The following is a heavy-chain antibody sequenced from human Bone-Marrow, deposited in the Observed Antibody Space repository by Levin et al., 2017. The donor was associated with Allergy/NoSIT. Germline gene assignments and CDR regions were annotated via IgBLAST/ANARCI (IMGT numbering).Heavy chain of an antibody. CDR3: AREGPSGSGYYYYGMDV. D-gene: IGHD3-10*01. J-gene: IGHJ6*02. Sequence: SVKVSCKASGGTFSSYAISWVRQAPGQGLEWMGGIIPIFGTANYAQKFQGRVTITADESTSTAYMELSSLRSEDTAVYYCAREGPSGSGYYYYGMDVWGQGTTVTVSS. CDR2: IIPIFGTA. CDR1: GGTFSSYA. V-gene: IGHV1-69*13.